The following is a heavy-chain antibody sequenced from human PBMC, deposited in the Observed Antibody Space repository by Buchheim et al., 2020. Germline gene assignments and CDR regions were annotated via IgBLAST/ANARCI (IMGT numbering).Heavy chain of an antibody. CDR3: ARVSADGDSSGFYFPNP. CDR1: GGTLSSYP. Sequence: QVQLVQSGTEVKKPGSSVKVSCKASGGTLSSYPIAWIRQASGQGLEWMGRVIPILGRTNYAQKFQDRLTITADRSTNTAYMELFSLTSDDTAVYFCARVSADGDSSGFYFPNPWGQGT. V-gene: IGHV1-69*08. CDR2: VIPILGRT. D-gene: IGHD3-22*01. J-gene: IGHJ5*02.